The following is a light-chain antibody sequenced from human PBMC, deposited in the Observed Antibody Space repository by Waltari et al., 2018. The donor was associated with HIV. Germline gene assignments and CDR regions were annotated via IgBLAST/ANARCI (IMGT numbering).Light chain of an antibody. CDR1: QSVSNN. Sequence: EIVMTQSPATLSVSPGGRATLFCRASQSVSNNLAWYQQKPGQGPRLLMYGATTRATGIPARFGGSGSGTEFTLTISSLQSEDFGLYYCQQYNQVPLGITFGQGTRLEI. CDR2: GAT. CDR3: QQYNQVPLGIT. V-gene: IGKV3-15*01. J-gene: IGKJ5*01.